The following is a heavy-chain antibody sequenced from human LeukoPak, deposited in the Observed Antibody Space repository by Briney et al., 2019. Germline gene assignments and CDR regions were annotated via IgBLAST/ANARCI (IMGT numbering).Heavy chain of an antibody. CDR2: IYHSGST. J-gene: IGHJ4*02. V-gene: IGHV4-59*04. D-gene: IGHD3-10*01. CDR3: ACQYYGSGSYYPAIDY. Sequence: TSETLSLTCTVSGGSISSYYWSWIRQPPGKGLEWIGYIYHSGSTYYNPSLKSRVTISVDRSKNQFSLKLSSVTAADTAVYYCACQYYGSGSYYPAIDYWGQGTLVTVSS. CDR1: GGSISSYY.